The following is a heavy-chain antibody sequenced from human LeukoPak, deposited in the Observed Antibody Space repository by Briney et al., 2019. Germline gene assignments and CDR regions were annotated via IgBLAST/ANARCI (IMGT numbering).Heavy chain of an antibody. CDR2: ISYDGSNK. CDR1: GFTFSSYG. J-gene: IGHJ4*02. V-gene: IGHV3-30*19. CDR3: AKDFTVTTNYFDY. D-gene: IGHD4-11*01. Sequence: GGSLRLSCAASGFTFSSYGMHWVRQAPGKGLEWVAVISYDGSNKYYADSVKGRFTIFRDNSKNTLYLQMNSLRAEDTAVYYCAKDFTVTTNYFDYWGQGTLVTVSS.